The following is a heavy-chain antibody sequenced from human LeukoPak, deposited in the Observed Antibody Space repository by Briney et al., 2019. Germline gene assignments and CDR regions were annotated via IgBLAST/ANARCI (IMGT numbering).Heavy chain of an antibody. V-gene: IGHV3-21*01. J-gene: IGHJ2*01. CDR2: IYSSSGYI. Sequence: GGSLRLSCAASGFTFSSYSMNWVRQAPGKGLEWVSSIYSSSGYIYYADSVKGRFTISRDDAKNSLYLQMNSLRAEDTAVYYCAKDRRRPPNWYFDLWGRGTLVTVSS. D-gene: IGHD6-25*01. CDR3: AKDRRRPPNWYFDL. CDR1: GFTFSSYS.